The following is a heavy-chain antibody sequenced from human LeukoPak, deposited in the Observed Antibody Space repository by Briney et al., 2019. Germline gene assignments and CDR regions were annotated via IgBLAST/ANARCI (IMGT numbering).Heavy chain of an antibody. D-gene: IGHD2-8*01. J-gene: IGHJ4*02. CDR1: GFTFSSYW. V-gene: IGHV3-7*01. CDR2: IEQDGSEK. CDR3: KNGHDY. Sequence: GGSLRLSCAASGFTFSSYWMSWVRQAPGKGLEWVANIEQDGSEKYYVDSVKGRFTISRDNAKNSLYLQMNSLRAEDTAVYARKNGHDYWGQGTLVTVSS.